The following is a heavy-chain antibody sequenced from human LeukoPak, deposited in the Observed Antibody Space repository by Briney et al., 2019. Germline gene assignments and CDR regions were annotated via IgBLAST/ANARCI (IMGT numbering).Heavy chain of an antibody. CDR2: INPSGGST. CDR3: ARSHAYCGGDCYLGY. J-gene: IGHJ4*02. D-gene: IGHD2-21*02. CDR1: GYTFTSYY. Sequence: ASVKVSCKASGYTFTSYYMHWVRQAPGQGLEWMGIINPSGGSTSYAQKFQGRATMTRDTSTSTVYMELSSLRSEDTAVYYCARSHAYCGGDCYLGYWGQGTLVTVSS. V-gene: IGHV1-46*01.